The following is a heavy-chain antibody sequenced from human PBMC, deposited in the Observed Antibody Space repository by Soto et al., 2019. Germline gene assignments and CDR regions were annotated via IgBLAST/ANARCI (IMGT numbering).Heavy chain of an antibody. J-gene: IGHJ4*02. CDR2: ISYDGTTK. CDR1: GFTFSTYT. V-gene: IGHV3-30-3*01. CDR3: ARAGLRSFDRGHFDY. Sequence: GGSLRLSCAASGFTFSTYTIHWVRQAPGKGLEWVALISYDGTTKHYADSVRGRFTISRDNSENTVFLQMNSLRGDDTAVYYCARAGLRSFDRGHFDYWGQGTLVTVSS. D-gene: IGHD3-22*01.